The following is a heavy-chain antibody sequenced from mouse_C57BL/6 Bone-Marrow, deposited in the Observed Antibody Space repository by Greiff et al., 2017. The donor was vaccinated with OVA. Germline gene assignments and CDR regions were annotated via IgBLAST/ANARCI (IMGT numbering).Heavy chain of an antibody. D-gene: IGHD1-1*01. Sequence: VQLQQSGPGLVQPSQSLSITCTVSGFSLTSYGVHWVRQSPGKGLEWLGVIWSGGSTDYNAAFISRLSISKDNSKCQVFFKMNSLQADDTAIYYCARYYSYAMDYWGQGTSVTVSS. CDR2: IWSGGST. CDR3: ARYYSYAMDY. V-gene: IGHV2-2*01. CDR1: GFSLTSYG. J-gene: IGHJ4*01.